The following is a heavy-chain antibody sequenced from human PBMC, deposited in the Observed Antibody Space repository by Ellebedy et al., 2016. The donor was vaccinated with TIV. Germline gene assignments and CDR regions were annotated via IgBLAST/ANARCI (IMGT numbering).Heavy chain of an antibody. J-gene: IGHJ3*02. Sequence: GESLKISCAASGFTFNSYWMTWVRQAPGKGLEWVANINQAGSDTYYVDSLRGRFTISRDNAKNSLYLLMNSLRGEETAVYYCATDGSYGDYRSPTHAFVMWGQGTLVTVSS. CDR3: ATDGSYGDYRSPTHAFVM. V-gene: IGHV3-7*01. CDR1: GFTFNSYW. CDR2: INQAGSDT. D-gene: IGHD4-17*01.